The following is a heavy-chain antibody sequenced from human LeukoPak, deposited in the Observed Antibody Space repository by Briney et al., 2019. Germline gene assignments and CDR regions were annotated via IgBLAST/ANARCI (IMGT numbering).Heavy chain of an antibody. D-gene: IGHD1-7*01. CDR3: ARDNWNYGSSMDV. Sequence: SETLSLTCSVSGGSISSYYWSWIRPPPAQGLAWIGYIYYSGSTNYNPSLKSRVTISVDTSKNQFSLKLSSVTAADTAVYYCARDNWNYGSSMDVWGQGTTVTVSS. V-gene: IGHV4-59*01. J-gene: IGHJ6*02. CDR2: IYYSGST. CDR1: GGSISSYY.